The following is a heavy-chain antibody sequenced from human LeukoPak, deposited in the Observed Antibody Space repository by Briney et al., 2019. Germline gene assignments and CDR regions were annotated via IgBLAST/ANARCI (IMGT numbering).Heavy chain of an antibody. D-gene: IGHD7-27*01. CDR3: TRDFWGIDY. CDR1: GFTFSSYW. Sequence: GGSLRLSCAASGFTFSSYWMYWVRQAPGKGLVWVSHIGRDGDNTNYADSVKGRFTVSRDNTKSTLYLHMKSLRAEDTAVYFCTRDFWGIDYWGQGTLVTVSS. CDR2: IGRDGDNT. J-gene: IGHJ4*02. V-gene: IGHV3-74*01.